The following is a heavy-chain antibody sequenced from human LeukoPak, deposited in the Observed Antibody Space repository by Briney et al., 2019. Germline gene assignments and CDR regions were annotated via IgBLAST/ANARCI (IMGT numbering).Heavy chain of an antibody. V-gene: IGHV4-39*01. CDR2: VYYDGSA. Sequence: SETLSLTCGVSGDSIRSSIYYWGWIRQPPGKGLERIGSVYYDGSAYYNPSLKSRVTISVDTSENQLSLKLSSVTAADTAVYYCARPLTRGGTYYVWGQGTLVTVTS. J-gene: IGHJ4*02. D-gene: IGHD1-26*01. CDR3: ARPLTRGGTYYV. CDR1: GDSIRSSIYY.